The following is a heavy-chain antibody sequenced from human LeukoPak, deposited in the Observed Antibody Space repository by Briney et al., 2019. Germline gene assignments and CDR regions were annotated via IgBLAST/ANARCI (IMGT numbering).Heavy chain of an antibody. D-gene: IGHD2-15*01. CDR3: ARGGFRGDCSGGSCYSTAFDY. CDR1: GFTFSSYS. J-gene: IGHJ4*02. V-gene: IGHV3-21*01. CDR2: ISSSSSYI. Sequence: GGSLRLSCAASGFTFSSYSMNWVRQAPGKGLEWVSSISSSSSYIYYADSVKGRFTISRDNAKNSLYLQMNSLRAEDTAVYYCARGGFRGDCSGGSCYSTAFDYWGQGTLVTVSS.